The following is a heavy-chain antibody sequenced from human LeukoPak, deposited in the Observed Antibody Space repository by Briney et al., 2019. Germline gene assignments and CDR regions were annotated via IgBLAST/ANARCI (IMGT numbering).Heavy chain of an antibody. V-gene: IGHV3-30*02. Sequence: GSLRLSCAASGFIFGSYGMHWVRQAPVKGLEWVAFTPYHGVSRYYTESVKGRFTISRDNSKSALYLQMNSLRIEDTAVYYCAKDRHGDYTSDYWGQGTLVIVSS. CDR1: GFIFGSYG. CDR3: AKDRHGDYTSDY. CDR2: TPYHGVSR. J-gene: IGHJ4*02. D-gene: IGHD4-17*01.